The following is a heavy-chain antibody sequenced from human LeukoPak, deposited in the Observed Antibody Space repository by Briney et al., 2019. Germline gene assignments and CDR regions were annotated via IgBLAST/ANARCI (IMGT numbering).Heavy chain of an antibody. J-gene: IGHJ2*01. D-gene: IGHD4-17*01. CDR1: GGTFSSYA. V-gene: IGHV1-69*01. Sequence: AASGEVSCNACGGTFSSYAISWVRQAPGQGLEWMGGNIPIFGRTNYAQKFQGRVTITADESTSTAYMELSSLRSEDTAVYYRARVKATLTHWYFDLWGRGTLVTVSS. CDR2: NIPIFGRT. CDR3: ARVKATLTHWYFDL.